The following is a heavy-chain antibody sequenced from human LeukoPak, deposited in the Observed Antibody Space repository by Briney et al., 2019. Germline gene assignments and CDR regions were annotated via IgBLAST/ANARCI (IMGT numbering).Heavy chain of an antibody. J-gene: IGHJ6*03. V-gene: IGHV1-24*01. Sequence: GASVKVSCKASGYTFTSYAMHWVRQAPGQGLEWMGGFDPEDGETIYAQKFQGRVTMTEDTSTDTAYMELSSLRSEDTAVYYCATSFCSSTSCYGPYYYYMDVWGKGTTVTVSS. D-gene: IGHD2-2*01. CDR1: GYTFTSYA. CDR3: ATSFCSSTSCYGPYYYYMDV. CDR2: FDPEDGET.